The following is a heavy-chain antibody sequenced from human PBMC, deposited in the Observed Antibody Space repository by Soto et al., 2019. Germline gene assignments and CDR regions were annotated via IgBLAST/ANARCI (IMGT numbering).Heavy chain of an antibody. CDR1: GGTVSSYA. J-gene: IGHJ4*02. V-gene: IGHV1-69*01. Sequence: QVQLVQSGAEVKKPGSSVQVSCKASGGTVSSYAISWVRQAPGQGLEWMGGIIPIFGTANYAQKFQGRVTITADESTSTAYMELSSLSSEDTAVYYWASGSDGYNTIDYWGQGTLVTVSS. CDR3: ASGSDGYNTIDY. D-gene: IGHD5-12*01. CDR2: IIPIFGTA.